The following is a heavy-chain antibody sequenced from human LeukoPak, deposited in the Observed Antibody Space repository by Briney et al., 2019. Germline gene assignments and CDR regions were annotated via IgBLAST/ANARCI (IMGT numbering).Heavy chain of an antibody. D-gene: IGHD3-9*01. CDR2: NVYDSSHI. Sequence: GGSLSLSHAASGLPLSTSAMNWVRQLPRKGLEWVSSNVYDSSHIHYAASVRCRVTIRRDNARNSVYLQMGSLRVEDTAVYYCTRDPLRYLRVGHYDYWGQGTLVAVSS. V-gene: IGHV3-21*01. J-gene: IGHJ4*02. CDR1: GLPLSTSA. CDR3: TRDPLRYLRVGHYDY.